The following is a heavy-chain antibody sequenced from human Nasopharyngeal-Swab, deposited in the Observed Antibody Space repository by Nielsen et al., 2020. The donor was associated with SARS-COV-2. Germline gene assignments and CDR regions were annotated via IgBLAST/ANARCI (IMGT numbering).Heavy chain of an antibody. D-gene: IGHD3-22*01. V-gene: IGHV4-39*01. J-gene: IGHJ4*01. Sequence: SETLSLTCTVSGGSISSSDYYWVWIRQPPGKGLEWIGSIYYSGSTYYNPSLKSRVTMSMDSSKNQFSLKLSSVTAADTAVYFCARRYYYDSLGYYGFDYWGHGTLVTVSS. CDR3: ARRYYYDSLGYYGFDY. CDR2: IYYSGST. CDR1: GGSISSSDYY.